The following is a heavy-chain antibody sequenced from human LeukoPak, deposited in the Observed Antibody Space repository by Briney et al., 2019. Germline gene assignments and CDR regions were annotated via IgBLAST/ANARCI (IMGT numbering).Heavy chain of an antibody. J-gene: IGHJ6*02. CDR1: GGSVSSGSYY. CDR2: IYYSGST. D-gene: IGHD1-26*01. Sequence: SETLSLTCTVSGGSVSSGSYYWGWIRQPPGKGLEWIGSIYYSGSTYYNPSLKSRVTISVDTSKNQFSLKLSSVTAADTAVYYCARLVSSGSYPQIYYYYYGMDVWGQGTTVTVSS. CDR3: ARLVSSGSYPQIYYYYYGMDV. V-gene: IGHV4-39*01.